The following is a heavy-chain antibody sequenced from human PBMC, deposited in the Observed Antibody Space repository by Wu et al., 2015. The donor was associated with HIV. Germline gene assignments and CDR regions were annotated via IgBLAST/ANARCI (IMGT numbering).Heavy chain of an antibody. V-gene: IGHV1-2*02. CDR3: ATAKYSSHLDY. CDR2: ITPNSGGT. J-gene: IGHJ4*02. D-gene: IGHD5-12*01. Sequence: QVQLVQSGAEMKKPGASVKVSCKASGYTFSSYYIHWVRQAPGQGLEWVAWITPNSGGTNSAQMFQGRVTLTRDTSISTTYLELTRLTSDDTAMYYCATAKYSSHLDYWGQGTLVTVSS. CDR1: GYTFSSYY.